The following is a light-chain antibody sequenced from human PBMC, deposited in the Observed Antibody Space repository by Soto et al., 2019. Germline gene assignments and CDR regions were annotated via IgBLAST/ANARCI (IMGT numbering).Light chain of an antibody. V-gene: IGKV3-20*01. CDR2: DAS. J-gene: IGKJ5*01. Sequence: EIALTQSPGTLSLSPGERGTLSCRASQSVSSYLAWYRQRPGQAPRLLIYDASNRATGIPVRFTGSGSGTDFTLTISSLEPEDFVVYYCQQYGYSPITFGQGTRLEIK. CDR1: QSVSSY. CDR3: QQYGYSPIT.